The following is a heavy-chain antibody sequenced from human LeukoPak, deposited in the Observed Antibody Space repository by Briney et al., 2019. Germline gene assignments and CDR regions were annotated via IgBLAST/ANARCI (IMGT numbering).Heavy chain of an antibody. V-gene: IGHV4-4*07. CDR2: IYTSGST. J-gene: IGHJ4*02. Sequence: SETLSLTCTVSGGSISSYYWSWLRQPAGKGLEWIGRIYTSGSTNYNPSLKSRVTMPVDTSKNQFSLKLSSVTAADTAVYYCARDHKGRYCSSTSCKYFDYWGQGTLVTVSS. CDR1: GGSISSYY. CDR3: ARDHKGRYCSSTSCKYFDY. D-gene: IGHD2-2*01.